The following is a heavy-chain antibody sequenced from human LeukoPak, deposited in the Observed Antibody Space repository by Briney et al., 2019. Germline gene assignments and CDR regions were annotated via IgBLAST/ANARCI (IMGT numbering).Heavy chain of an antibody. Sequence: RSLRLSCTASRFTFSDYGMHWVRQAPGKGLEWVAFISYDGSNKYYADSVKGRFTISRDNSKNTLYLQMNSLRAEDTAVYYCAKELDYGGNSPFHYWGQGTLVTVSS. CDR3: AKELDYGGNSPFHY. J-gene: IGHJ4*02. V-gene: IGHV3-30*18. CDR2: ISYDGSNK. CDR1: RFTFSDYG. D-gene: IGHD4-23*01.